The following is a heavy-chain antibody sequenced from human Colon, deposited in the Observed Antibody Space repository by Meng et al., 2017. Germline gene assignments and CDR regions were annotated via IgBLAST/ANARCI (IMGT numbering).Heavy chain of an antibody. CDR2: VYHRGDT. Sequence: PLHESGPGLVKPSRTLSLTCPVSGASIISDIWWSWVPQPPGTGLEWFGEVYHRGDTNYNPSLKSRVVISVDRSKNQFSLNLSSVTAADTAVYYCGRDQGRQLINHWGQGTLVTVSS. J-gene: IGHJ4*02. V-gene: IGHV4-4*02. CDR3: GRDQGRQLINH. D-gene: IGHD1-1*01. CDR1: GASIISDIW.